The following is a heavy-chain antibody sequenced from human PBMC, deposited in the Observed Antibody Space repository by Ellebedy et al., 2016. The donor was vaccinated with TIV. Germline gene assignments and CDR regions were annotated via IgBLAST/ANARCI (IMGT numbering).Heavy chain of an antibody. D-gene: IGHD6-19*01. V-gene: IGHV3-7*02. CDR3: ARAAVAGSFDY. Sequence: GESLKISCAASGFTFSSYWMSWVRQAPGKGLEWVANIKQDGSEKYYVDSVKGRFTISRDNAKNSLYLQMNSLRAEDTAVYYCARAAVAGSFDYWGQGTLVTVSS. CDR2: IKQDGSEK. J-gene: IGHJ4*02. CDR1: GFTFSSYW.